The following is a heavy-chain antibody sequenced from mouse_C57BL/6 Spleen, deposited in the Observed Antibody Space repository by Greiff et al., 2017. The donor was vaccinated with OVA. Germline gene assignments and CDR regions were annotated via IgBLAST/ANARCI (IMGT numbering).Heavy chain of an antibody. CDR1: GYTFTSYW. Sequence: QVQLQHPGAELVKPGASVKLSCKASGYTFTSYWMQWVKQRPGQGLEWIGEIDPSDSYTNYNQKFKGKATLTVDTSSSTAYMQLSSLTSEDSAVYYCARRRTTVVGDYAMDYWGQGTSVTVSS. CDR2: IDPSDSYT. D-gene: IGHD1-1*01. J-gene: IGHJ4*01. V-gene: IGHV1-50*01. CDR3: ARRRTTVVGDYAMDY.